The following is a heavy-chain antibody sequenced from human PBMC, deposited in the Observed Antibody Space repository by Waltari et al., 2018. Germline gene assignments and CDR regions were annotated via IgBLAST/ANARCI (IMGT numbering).Heavy chain of an antibody. CDR1: GYSISSGYY. J-gene: IGHJ2*01. CDR2: IYHSGST. CDR3: ARPGNSDWYFDL. D-gene: IGHD4-4*01. V-gene: IGHV4-38-2*01. Sequence: QVQLQESGPGLVKPSETLSLTCAVPGYSISSGYYWGWIRQPPGKGLEWIVSIYHSGSTYYNPSPKSRVTISVDTSKNQVALKLSSVTAADTAVYYCARPGNSDWYFDLWGRGTLVTVSS.